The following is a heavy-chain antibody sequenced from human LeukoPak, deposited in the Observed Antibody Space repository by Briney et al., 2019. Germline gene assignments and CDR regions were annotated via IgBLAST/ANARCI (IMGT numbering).Heavy chain of an antibody. V-gene: IGHV3-23*01. CDR3: AREGHIRYDILTGYYENPGNYFDY. Sequence: PGGSLRLSCAASGFTFSSYAMRWVRQAPGKGLEWVSSISGSGDSTYYADSVKGRFTTSRDNSKNTLYLQMNSLRAEDTAVYYCAREGHIRYDILTGYYENPGNYFDYWGQGTLVTVSS. CDR1: GFTFSSYA. D-gene: IGHD3-9*01. CDR2: ISGSGDST. J-gene: IGHJ4*02.